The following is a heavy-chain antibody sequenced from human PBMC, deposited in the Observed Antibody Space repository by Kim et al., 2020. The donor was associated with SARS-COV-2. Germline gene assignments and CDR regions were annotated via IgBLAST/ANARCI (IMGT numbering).Heavy chain of an antibody. V-gene: IGHV3-7*01. CDR2: IKEDGSEK. D-gene: IGHD6-19*01. Sequence: GGSLRLSCAASGFTFRSYWINWVRQAPGKGLEWVANIKEDGSEKYYVDSVKGRFTISRDNAKNSLYLQMNSLRAEDTAVYYCAKVSSGWYRANDYWGQGTLVTVSS. CDR3: AKVSSGWYRANDY. CDR1: GFTFRSYW. J-gene: IGHJ4*02.